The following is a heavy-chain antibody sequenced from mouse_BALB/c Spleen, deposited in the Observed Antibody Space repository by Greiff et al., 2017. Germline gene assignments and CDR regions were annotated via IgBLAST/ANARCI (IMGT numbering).Heavy chain of an antibody. Sequence: VQLQQSGAELARPGASVKMSCKASGYTFTSYTMHWVKQRPGQGLEWIGYINPSSGYTNYNQKFKDKATLTADKSSSTAYMQLSSLTSEDSAVYYCAYDEARAMDYWGQGTSVTVSS. CDR3: AYDEARAMDY. CDR1: GYTFTSYT. CDR2: INPSSGYT. D-gene: IGHD2-12*01. J-gene: IGHJ4*01. V-gene: IGHV1-4*01.